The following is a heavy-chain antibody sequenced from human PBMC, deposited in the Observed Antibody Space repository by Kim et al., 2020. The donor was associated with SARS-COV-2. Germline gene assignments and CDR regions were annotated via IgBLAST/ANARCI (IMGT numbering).Heavy chain of an antibody. CDR1: GCSVSDPTYY. CDR2: IYYAGDT. CDR3: ARVKGRYCGGDCYFAFEI. J-gene: IGHJ3*02. D-gene: IGHD2-21*02. Sequence: SETLSLTCAASGCSVSDPTYYWGWIRQPPGKGLEWIGSIYYAGDTFYNPSLKSRVTISVDMSKNQCSLKLSSVTAADTAVYYCARVKGRYCGGDCYFAFEIWGQGTMATVSS. V-gene: IGHV4-39*07.